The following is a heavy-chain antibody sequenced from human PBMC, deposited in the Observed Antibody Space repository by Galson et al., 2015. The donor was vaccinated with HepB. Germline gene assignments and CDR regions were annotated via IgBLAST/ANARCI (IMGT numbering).Heavy chain of an antibody. D-gene: IGHD3-22*01. J-gene: IGHJ4*02. CDR3: ARDAYYFDTSGYYQTDY. Sequence: LTCTVSGGSITNYYWSWIRQPAGKGLEWIGRIYSGGDTYYNPSLESRVTMSVDTSKNQFSLELRSVIAADTAVYYCARDAYYFDTSGYYQTDYWGQGTLVTVSS. CDR1: GGSITNYY. CDR2: IYSGGDT. V-gene: IGHV4-4*07.